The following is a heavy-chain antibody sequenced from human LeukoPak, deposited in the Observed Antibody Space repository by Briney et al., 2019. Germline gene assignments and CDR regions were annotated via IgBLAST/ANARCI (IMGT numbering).Heavy chain of an antibody. V-gene: IGHV3-64D*06. D-gene: IGHD6-19*01. CDR2: ISSNGGST. CDR1: GFTFSSYA. Sequence: GGSLRLSCSASGFTFSSYAMHWVRQAPGKGLEYASGISSNGGSTYYADSVKGRFTISRDNSKNTLYLQMSSLRAEDTAVYYCVKERSSGWYDFDYWGQGTLVTVSS. CDR3: VKERSSGWYDFDY. J-gene: IGHJ4*02.